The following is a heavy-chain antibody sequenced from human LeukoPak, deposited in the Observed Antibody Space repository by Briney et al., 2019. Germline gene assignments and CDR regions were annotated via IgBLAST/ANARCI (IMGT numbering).Heavy chain of an antibody. J-gene: IGHJ4*02. CDR2: IDPSGGRT. CDR1: GYTFTGYR. Sequence: APVKVSCKASGYTFTGYRMHWVRQAPGQGLEWMGIIDPSGGRTTYTQKFQGRLIMTTDTSTSTLYMELSSLRSEDTAVYYCARDPAGNSLLDYWGQGTLVTVSS. D-gene: IGHD4-23*01. V-gene: IGHV1-46*01. CDR3: ARDPAGNSLLDY.